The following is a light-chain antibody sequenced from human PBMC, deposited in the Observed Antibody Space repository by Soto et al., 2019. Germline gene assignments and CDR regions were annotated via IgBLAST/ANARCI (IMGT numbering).Light chain of an antibody. J-gene: IGKJ1*01. V-gene: IGKV3-20*01. CDR2: GAS. CDR1: ERVASNY. CDR3: QQYGGSPWT. Sequence: EVVLTQSPGTLSLSAGERATLFCRASERVASNYLAWYQQKPGQAPRLLIYGASSRATGLPDRFSGSGSGTDFTRTISRLEPEDFAVFCCQQYGGSPWTFGQGTTVEIK.